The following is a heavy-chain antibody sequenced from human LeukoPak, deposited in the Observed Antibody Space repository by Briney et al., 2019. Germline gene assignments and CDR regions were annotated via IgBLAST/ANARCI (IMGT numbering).Heavy chain of an antibody. J-gene: IGHJ5*02. CDR3: ARDPLGWFDP. D-gene: IGHD3-16*01. V-gene: IGHV4-31*03. CDR2: IYYSGST. Sequence: TLSLTRTVSGGSIGSGGYYWSWIRQHPGKGLEWIGYIYYSGSTYYNPSLKSRVTISVDTSKNQFSLKLSSVTAGDTAVYYYARDPLGWFDPWGQGTLVTVSS. CDR1: GGSIGSGGYY.